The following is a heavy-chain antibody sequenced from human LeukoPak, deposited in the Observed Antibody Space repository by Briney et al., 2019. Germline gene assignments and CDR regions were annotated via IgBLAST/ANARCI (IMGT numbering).Heavy chain of an antibody. CDR2: INPSGGST. J-gene: IGHJ4*02. Sequence: ASVKVSCKSSGYTFTSYYMHLVRRAPGQGLEWMGIINPSGGSTSYAQKFQGRVTMTRDTSTSTVYMELSSLRSEDTAVYYCARERGIAVSNRRESYFEYWGQGTLVTVSS. CDR3: ARERGIAVSNRRESYFEY. D-gene: IGHD6-19*01. V-gene: IGHV1-46*01. CDR1: GYTFTSYY.